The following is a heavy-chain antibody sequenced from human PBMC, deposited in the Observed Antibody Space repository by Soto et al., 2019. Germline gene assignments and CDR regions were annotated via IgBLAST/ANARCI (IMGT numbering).Heavy chain of an antibody. J-gene: IGHJ4*02. D-gene: IGHD3-10*01. Sequence: QITLKETGPTLVKPTQTLTLTCTFSGFSLTTRGVGVGWISQPPGKALEWLALIYWDDDEGYSQSLKRRLNITQDTSKNQVVLPMTKMDHVDTAAYYWAHRPRGFRYYLDYWCQGTLVTVSS. CDR3: AHRPRGFRYYLDY. V-gene: IGHV2-5*02. CDR1: GFSLTTRGVG. CDR2: IYWDDDE.